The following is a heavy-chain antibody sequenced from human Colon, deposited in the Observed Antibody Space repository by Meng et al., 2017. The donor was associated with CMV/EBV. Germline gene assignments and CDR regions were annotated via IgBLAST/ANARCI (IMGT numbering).Heavy chain of an antibody. Sequence: EVWLVGSGGGLVQPGGSLRLSCAASGFTFSSKWMHWVRQGPGKGLVWVSRINTDGSTTYYADSVKGRFTIFRDNAKNTLYLQMNSLRAEDTAVYYCASRDYWGQGTLVTVFS. V-gene: IGHV3-74*01. J-gene: IGHJ4*02. CDR1: GFTFSSKW. CDR3: ASRDY. CDR2: INTDGSTT.